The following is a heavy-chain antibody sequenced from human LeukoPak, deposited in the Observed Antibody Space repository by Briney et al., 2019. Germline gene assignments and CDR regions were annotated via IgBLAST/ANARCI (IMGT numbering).Heavy chain of an antibody. Sequence: GESRQISCKGSGYSFTSYWIGWVRQMPGKGLEWMGIIYPGDAETKYSPSFQGQVTIAADKSISTAYLQWSSLKASDTAMYYCARYNWGTYYFDYWGQGTLVIV. J-gene: IGHJ4*02. CDR3: ARYNWGTYYFDY. V-gene: IGHV5-51*03. D-gene: IGHD1-1*01. CDR1: GYSFTSYW. CDR2: IYPGDAET.